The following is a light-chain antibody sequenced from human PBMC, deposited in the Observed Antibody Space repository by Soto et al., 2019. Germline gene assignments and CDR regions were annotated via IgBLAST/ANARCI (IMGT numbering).Light chain of an antibody. Sequence: QSVLTQPPSVSAALGQKVTISCSGSSSNIGGNSVSWYQQLPGTAPNLLIYDDNKRPSGIPDRFSGSKSGTSATLGITGFQTGDEADYYCGLWDSSLSADVFGTGTKLTVL. CDR2: DDN. CDR1: SSNIGGNS. J-gene: IGLJ1*01. CDR3: GLWDSSLSADV. V-gene: IGLV1-51*01.